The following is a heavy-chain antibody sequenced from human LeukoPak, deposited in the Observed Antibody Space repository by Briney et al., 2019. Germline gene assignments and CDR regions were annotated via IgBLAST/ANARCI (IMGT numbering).Heavy chain of an antibody. V-gene: IGHV3-23*01. D-gene: IGHD6-13*01. J-gene: IGHJ5*02. CDR2: ISGSGGST. CDR1: GFTFSSYG. CDR3: AKSMSSSSLRWFDP. Sequence: GGSLRLSCAASGFTFSSYGMSWVRQAPGKGLEWVSAISGSGGSTYYADSVKGRFTISRDNSKNTLYLQMNSLRAEDTAVYYCAKSMSSSSLRWFDPWGQGTLVTVSS.